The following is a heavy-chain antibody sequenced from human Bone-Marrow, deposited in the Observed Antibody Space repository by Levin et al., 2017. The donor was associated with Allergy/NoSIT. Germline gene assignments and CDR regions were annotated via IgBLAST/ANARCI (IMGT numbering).Heavy chain of an antibody. D-gene: IGHD3-10*01. V-gene: IGHV4-4*02. J-gene: IGHJ4*02. CDR3: ARGYGSGTQTGKYYFAH. CDR1: DASIRSSNW. Sequence: SETLSLTCVVSDASIRSSNWWGWVRQPPGKGLEWIGEIYYSGFTNYNASLTGRVTISLDKSNNQFFLKLTSVTTADTAVYYCARGYGSGTQTGKYYFAHWGQGTLVTVSS. CDR2: IYYSGFT.